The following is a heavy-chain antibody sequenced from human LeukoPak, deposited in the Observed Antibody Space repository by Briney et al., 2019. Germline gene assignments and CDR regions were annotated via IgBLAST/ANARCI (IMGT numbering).Heavy chain of an antibody. J-gene: IGHJ4*02. CDR1: GFTFSSYA. D-gene: IGHD3-3*01. Sequence: GRSLRLSCAASGFTFSSYAMHWVRQAPGKGLEWVAVISYDGSNKYYADSVKGRFTISRDNAKNSLYLQMNSLRAEDTAVYYCASSYYDFWSGYLSYWGQGTLVTVSS. CDR2: ISYDGSNK. V-gene: IGHV3-30*04. CDR3: ASSYYDFWSGYLSY.